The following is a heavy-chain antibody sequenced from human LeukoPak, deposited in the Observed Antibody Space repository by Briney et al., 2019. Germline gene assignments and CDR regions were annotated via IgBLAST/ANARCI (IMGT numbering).Heavy chain of an antibody. J-gene: IGHJ4*02. V-gene: IGHV3-7*01. CDR1: GFTFSSYW. Sequence: GGSLRLSCAASGFTFSSYWMSWVRQAPGKGLEWVANIKRDGSEKYYADSVKGRFTISRDNAKNSLYLQMNSLRVEDTAVYYCARDLDYDFWSGYYDYWGQGNLVTVSS. CDR3: ARDLDYDFWSGYYDY. CDR2: IKRDGSEK. D-gene: IGHD3-3*01.